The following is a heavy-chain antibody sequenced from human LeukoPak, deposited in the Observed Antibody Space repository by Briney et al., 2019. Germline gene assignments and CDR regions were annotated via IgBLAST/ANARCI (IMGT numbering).Heavy chain of an antibody. J-gene: IGHJ4*02. CDR3: ARRYCSGDSCYFDY. D-gene: IGHD2-15*01. CDR2: ISSGSSTL. CDR1: GFTFNTYN. Sequence: GGSLRLSCAASGFTFNTYNMNWIRQAPGKGLEWVSYISSGSSTLDYADSVKGRFAISRDNAKNSLYLQMNSLRAEDTAVYYCARRYCSGDSCYFDYWGQGTLVTVSS. V-gene: IGHV3-48*04.